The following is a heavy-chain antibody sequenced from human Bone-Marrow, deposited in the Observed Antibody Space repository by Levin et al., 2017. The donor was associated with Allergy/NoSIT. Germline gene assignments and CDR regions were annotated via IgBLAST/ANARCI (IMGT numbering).Heavy chain of an antibody. Sequence: GSLRLSCIVSGGSIDGHYWSWIRQPPGKGLEWIGYIYYSGGTSYNPSLESRVTISIDTSKTQFSLKLSSVTAADTAVYFCARYNWSAYFFDYWGQGILVTVSS. J-gene: IGHJ4*02. CDR1: GGSIDGHY. V-gene: IGHV4-59*11. D-gene: IGHD1-20*01. CDR2: IYYSGGT. CDR3: ARYNWSAYFFDY.